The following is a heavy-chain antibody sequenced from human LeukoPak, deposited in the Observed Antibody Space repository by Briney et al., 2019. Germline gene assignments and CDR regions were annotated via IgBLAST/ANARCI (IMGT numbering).Heavy chain of an antibody. V-gene: IGHV3-7*01. Sequence: GGSLRLSCAASGFTFSSYWMSWVRQAPGKRLEWVANIKQDGSEKYYVDSVKGRFTISRDNAKNPLYLQMNSLRAEDTAVYYCAKEDYGDYLDYWGQGTLVTVSS. CDR3: AKEDYGDYLDY. D-gene: IGHD4-17*01. CDR1: GFTFSSYW. CDR2: IKQDGSEK. J-gene: IGHJ4*02.